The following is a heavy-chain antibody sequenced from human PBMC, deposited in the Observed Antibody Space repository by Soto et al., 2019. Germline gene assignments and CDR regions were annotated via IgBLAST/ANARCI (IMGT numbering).Heavy chain of an antibody. CDR3: ARETMTTVNNDAFDI. V-gene: IGHV1-69*13. D-gene: IGHD4-17*01. Sequence: SVKVSCKASGGTFSSYAISWVRQAPGQGLEWMGGIIPIFGTANYAQKFQGRVTITADESTSTAYMELSSLRSEDTAVYYCARETMTTVNNDAFDIWGQGTMVTVSS. CDR2: IIPIFGTA. CDR1: GGTFSSYA. J-gene: IGHJ3*02.